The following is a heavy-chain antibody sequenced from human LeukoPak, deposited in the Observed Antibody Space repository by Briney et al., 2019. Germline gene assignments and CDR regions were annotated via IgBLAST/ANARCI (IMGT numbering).Heavy chain of an antibody. D-gene: IGHD2-15*01. V-gene: IGHV4-38-2*02. CDR3: ARGQATVVVAATTWFDP. CDR2: IYHSGST. CDR1: GYSISSGYY. Sequence: SETLSLTCTVSGYSISSGYYWGWIRQPPGKGLEWIGSIYHSGSTYYNPSLKSRVTISVDTSKNQFSLKLSSVTAADTAVYYCARGQATVVVAATTWFDPWGQGTLVTVSS. J-gene: IGHJ5*02.